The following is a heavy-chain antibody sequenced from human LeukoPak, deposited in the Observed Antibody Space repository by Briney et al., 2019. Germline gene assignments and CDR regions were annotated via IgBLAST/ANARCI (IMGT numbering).Heavy chain of an antibody. Sequence: GGSLRLSCAASGFTFSSYAMSWVRQAPGKGLEWVSAISGSGGSTYYADSVKGRFTISRDNSKNTLYLQMNSLRAEDTAVYYCARDRQPNVLRFLEWSGWGQGTLVTVSS. V-gene: IGHV3-23*01. J-gene: IGHJ4*02. CDR1: GFTFSSYA. D-gene: IGHD3-3*01. CDR2: ISGSGGST. CDR3: ARDRQPNVLRFLEWSG.